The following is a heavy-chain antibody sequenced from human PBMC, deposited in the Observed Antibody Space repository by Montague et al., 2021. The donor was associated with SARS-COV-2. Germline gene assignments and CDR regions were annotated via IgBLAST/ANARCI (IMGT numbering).Heavy chain of an antibody. D-gene: IGHD1-26*01. CDR2: IYTSGST. CDR3: AREVGRYYDWRPGS. Sequence: TLSLTCTVSGGSISSGNYYWSWIRQPAGKGLEWIGRIYTSGSTSYNPSLKSRVTISADTSKNQFSLKLSSMTAADTAVYNCAREVGRYYDWRPGSWGQGTLVTVSS. V-gene: IGHV4-61*02. CDR1: GGSISSGNYY. J-gene: IGHJ5*02.